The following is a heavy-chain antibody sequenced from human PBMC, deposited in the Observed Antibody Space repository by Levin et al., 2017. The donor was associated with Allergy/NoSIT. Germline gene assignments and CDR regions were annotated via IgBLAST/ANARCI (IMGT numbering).Heavy chain of an antibody. CDR3: ARVSGGYGRNFDY. CDR2: ISSSSSYT. D-gene: IGHD5-12*01. J-gene: IGHJ4*02. V-gene: IGHV3-11*05. Sequence: GGSLRLSCAASGFTFSDYYMNWIRQAPGKGLEWVSYISSSSSYTNYADSVKGRFTISRDNAKNSLYLQMNSLRAEDTAVYYCARVSGGYGRNFDYWGQGTLVTVSS. CDR1: GFTFSDYY.